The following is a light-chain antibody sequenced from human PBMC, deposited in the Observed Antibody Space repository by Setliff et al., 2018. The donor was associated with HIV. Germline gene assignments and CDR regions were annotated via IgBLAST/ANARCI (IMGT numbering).Light chain of an antibody. V-gene: IGLV2-14*01. CDR3: SSYTSSSTYV. CDR1: SSDVGGYNY. J-gene: IGLJ1*01. Sequence: QSALPQPASVSGSPGQSITISCTGTSSDVGGYNYVSWCQQHPGKAPKLMIYDVSKRPSGVSNRFSGSKSGNTASLTISGLQAEDEADYYCSSYTSSSTYVFGTGTKVTVL. CDR2: DVS.